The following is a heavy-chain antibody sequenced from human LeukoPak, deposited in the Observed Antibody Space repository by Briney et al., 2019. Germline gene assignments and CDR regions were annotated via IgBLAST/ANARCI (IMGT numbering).Heavy chain of an antibody. D-gene: IGHD2/OR15-2a*01. CDR1: GFIFSDYY. J-gene: IGHJ4*02. Sequence: NPGGSLRLSCAASGFIFSDYYISWIRQAPGKGQEWISYISNSGSTIYYADSVKGRFTLSRDNAKNSLYLQMNGLRAEDTAVYYCAREVRLLSYWGQGTLVTVSS. V-gene: IGHV3-11*01. CDR2: ISNSGSTI. CDR3: AREVRLLSY.